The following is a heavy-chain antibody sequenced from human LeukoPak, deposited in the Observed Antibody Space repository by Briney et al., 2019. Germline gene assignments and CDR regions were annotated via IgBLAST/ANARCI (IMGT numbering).Heavy chain of an antibody. J-gene: IGHJ4*02. V-gene: IGHV3-53*01. D-gene: IGHD6-13*01. CDR2: IYSGDST. Sequence: GGSLRLSCAASGFAVRTYYMNWVRQAPGKGLEWVSVIYSGDSTYYADSVKGRFTISRDNSKNTLYLQMNSLRAEDTAVYYCARGGIAAAGTVFDYWGQGTLVTVSS. CDR1: GFAVRTYY. CDR3: ARGGIAAAGTVFDY.